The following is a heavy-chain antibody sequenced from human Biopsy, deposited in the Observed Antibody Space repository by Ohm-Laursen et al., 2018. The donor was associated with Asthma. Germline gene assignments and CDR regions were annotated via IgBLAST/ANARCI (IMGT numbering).Heavy chain of an antibody. D-gene: IGHD3-22*01. V-gene: IGHV3-53*01. CDR1: GFAVSRDH. Sequence: SLRFSCAASGFAVSRDHMFWVRQAPGKGLEWVSVIYSGGTSHTADSVRGRFTISRDYSKNTLYLQMHSLRAEDTAVYYCARGDSSNWSHYYSDYWGQGTLVTVSS. CDR3: ARGDSSNWSHYYSDY. CDR2: IYSGGTS. J-gene: IGHJ4*02.